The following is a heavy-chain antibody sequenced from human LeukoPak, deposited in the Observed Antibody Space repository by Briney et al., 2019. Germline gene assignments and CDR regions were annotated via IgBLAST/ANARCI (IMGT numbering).Heavy chain of an antibody. CDR2: IYYSGST. Sequence: PSETLSLTCTVSGGSISSSSYYWGWIRQPPGKGLEWIGSIYYSGSTNYNPSLKSRVTISVDTSKNQFSLKLSSVTAADTAVYYCARGTDYIGTYYYYGMDVWGQGTTVTVSS. D-gene: IGHD4-11*01. V-gene: IGHV4-39*07. J-gene: IGHJ6*02. CDR3: ARGTDYIGTYYYYGMDV. CDR1: GGSISSSSYY.